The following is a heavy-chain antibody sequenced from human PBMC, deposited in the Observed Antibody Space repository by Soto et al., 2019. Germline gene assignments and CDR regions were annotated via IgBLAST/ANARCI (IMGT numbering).Heavy chain of an antibody. V-gene: IGHV1-69*06. CDR1: GGTFTTYK. CDR2: VVTNMGTG. CDR3: AKAGEGILASRY. Sequence: QVQLVQSGAEVKKPGSSVKVACKAFGGTFTTYKINWVRQAPGQGLEWMGGVVTNMGTGHYPQKFQGRVTITADRTTTTVNMDLSSLRYDDAAAYYSAKAGEGILASRYWGKGTPVTVSS. J-gene: IGHJ1*01. D-gene: IGHD7-27*01.